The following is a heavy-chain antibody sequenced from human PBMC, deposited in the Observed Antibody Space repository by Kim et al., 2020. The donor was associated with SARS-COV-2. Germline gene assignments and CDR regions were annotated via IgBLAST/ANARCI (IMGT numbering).Heavy chain of an antibody. J-gene: IGHJ6*01. CDR1: GFTFSSYG. CDR2: ISYDGSNK. CDR3: AKDRRSSGWYGLANYYG. Sequence: GGSLRLSCAASGFTFSSYGMHWVRQAPGKGLEWVAVISYDGSNKYYADSVKGRFTISRDNSKNTLYLQMNSLRAEDTAVYYCAKDRRSSGWYGLANYYG. D-gene: IGHD6-19*01. V-gene: IGHV3-30*18.